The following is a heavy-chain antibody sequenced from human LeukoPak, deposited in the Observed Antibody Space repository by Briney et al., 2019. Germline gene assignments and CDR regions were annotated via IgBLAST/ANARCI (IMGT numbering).Heavy chain of an antibody. CDR1: GFTFSSYS. V-gene: IGHV3-21*06. Sequence: GGPLRLSCAASGFTFSSYSMNWVRQAPGKGLEWVSSISSSSSYIYYADSVRGRFTISRDNAKNSLDLQMNSLRVEDTAVYYCVRDRHYIGNREVRFPYWGQGALVTVSS. CDR3: VRDRHYIGNREVRFPY. D-gene: IGHD3-10*01. CDR2: ISSSSSYI. J-gene: IGHJ4*02.